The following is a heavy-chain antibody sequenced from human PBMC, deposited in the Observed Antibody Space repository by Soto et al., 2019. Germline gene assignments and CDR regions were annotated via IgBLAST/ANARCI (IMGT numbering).Heavy chain of an antibody. CDR2: MNPNSGNT. D-gene: IGHD6-13*01. V-gene: IGHV1-8*01. CDR1: RYTFTSYD. Sequence: GASAKVSSKDSRYTFTSYDISWVRQATGQGLEWMGWMNPNSGNTGYAQKFQGRVTMTRNTSISTAYMELSSLRSEDTAVYFCARGSSSWSNDAFDIWGQGTMVTVSS. J-gene: IGHJ3*02. CDR3: ARGSSSWSNDAFDI.